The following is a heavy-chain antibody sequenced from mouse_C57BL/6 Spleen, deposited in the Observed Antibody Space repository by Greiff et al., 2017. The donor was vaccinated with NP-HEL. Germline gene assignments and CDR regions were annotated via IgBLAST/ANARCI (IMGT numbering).Heavy chain of an antibody. CDR3: TSGAYYSNFDY. J-gene: IGHJ2*01. V-gene: IGHV1-15*01. CDR1: GYTFTDYE. D-gene: IGHD2-5*01. Sequence: QVQLQQSGAELVRPGASVTLSCKASGYTFTDYEMHWVKQTPVHGLEWIGAIDPETGGTAYTQKFKGKAILTADKSSSTSYMELRSLTSEDSAVYYCTSGAYYSNFDYWGQGTTLTVSS. CDR2: IDPETGGT.